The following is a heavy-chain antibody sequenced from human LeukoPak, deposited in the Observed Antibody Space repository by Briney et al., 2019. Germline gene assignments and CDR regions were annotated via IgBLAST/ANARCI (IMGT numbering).Heavy chain of an antibody. J-gene: IGHJ6*02. D-gene: IGHD4-11*01. CDR1: GGSFSGYY. V-gene: IGHV4-59*01. Sequence: SETLSLTCTVSGGSFSGYYWSWIRQPPGKGLDWIGHVHYSGSVNYNPSLKSRVTISMDTSKNQFSLRLSSVTAVDTAVYYCARVSGATITTYYGMDVWGHGTTVTVS. CDR3: ARVSGATITTYYGMDV. CDR2: VHYSGSV.